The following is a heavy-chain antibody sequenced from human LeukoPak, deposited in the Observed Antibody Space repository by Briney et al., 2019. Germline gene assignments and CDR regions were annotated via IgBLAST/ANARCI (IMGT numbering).Heavy chain of an antibody. CDR2: ISTKSDYI. J-gene: IGHJ4*02. CDR3: ARVGGEYVVSDY. Sequence: PGGSLRLSCAGSGFTFRYYSMTRVRQAPGKGLEWVSSISTKSDYIHYADSVKGRFTISRDNANNSVYLQMNSVRAEDTAVYYCARVGGEYVVSDYWGQGTLVAVSS. V-gene: IGHV3-21*01. D-gene: IGHD3-16*01. CDR1: GFTFRYYS.